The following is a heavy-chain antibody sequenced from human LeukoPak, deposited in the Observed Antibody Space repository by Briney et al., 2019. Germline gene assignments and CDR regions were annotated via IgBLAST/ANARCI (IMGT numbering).Heavy chain of an antibody. V-gene: IGHV3-21*01. Sequence: GGSLRLSCVASGFVFSDYRMNWVRQAPGKGLEWVSSISYDSDYIYHADSVKGRFTISRDNAKSSLSLQMNSLRADDTAVYYCARDLQTEDSIYFSAFDIWGQGTMVSVSS. D-gene: IGHD4-11*01. CDR1: GFVFSDYR. CDR2: ISYDSDYI. J-gene: IGHJ3*02. CDR3: ARDLQTEDSIYFSAFDI.